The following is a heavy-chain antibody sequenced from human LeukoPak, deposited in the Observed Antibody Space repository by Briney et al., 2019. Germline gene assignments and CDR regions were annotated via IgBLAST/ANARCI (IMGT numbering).Heavy chain of an antibody. CDR1: GFTFSSYS. V-gene: IGHV3-21*01. Sequence: GGSLRLSCAASGFTFSSYSMNWVRQAPGKGLEWVSSTSSSSSYIYYADSVKGRFTISRDNAKNSLYLQMNSLRAEDTAVYYCARDMSGYSYGYVTGAFDIWGQGTMVTVSS. D-gene: IGHD5-18*01. CDR2: TSSSSSYI. CDR3: ARDMSGYSYGYVTGAFDI. J-gene: IGHJ3*02.